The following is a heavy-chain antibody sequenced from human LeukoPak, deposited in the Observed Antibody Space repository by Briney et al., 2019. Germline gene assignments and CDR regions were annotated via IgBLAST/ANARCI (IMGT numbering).Heavy chain of an antibody. J-gene: IGHJ4*02. CDR3: AKFGQVIAAAGMGDY. D-gene: IGHD6-13*01. CDR2: ISGSGGST. V-gene: IGHV3-23*01. CDR1: GFTFSSYA. Sequence: PGESLRLSCAAPGFTFSSYAMSWVRQAPGKGLEWVSAISGSGGSTYYADSVKGRFTTSRDNSKYTLYLQMNSLRAEDTAVYYCAKFGQVIAAAGMGDYWGQGTLVTVSS.